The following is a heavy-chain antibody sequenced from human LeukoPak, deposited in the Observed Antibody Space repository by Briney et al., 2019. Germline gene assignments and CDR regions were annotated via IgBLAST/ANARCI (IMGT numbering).Heavy chain of an antibody. D-gene: IGHD6-13*01. Sequence: GGSLRLSCAASGFTFSDYYMSWIRQAPGKGLEWISYISSSGSTIYYADSVKGRFTFSRDNAKNSLYLQMNSLRAEDTSVYYCARDAQSIAAEIDYWGQGTLVTVSS. CDR2: ISSSGSTI. CDR3: ARDAQSIAAEIDY. CDR1: GFTFSDYY. J-gene: IGHJ4*02. V-gene: IGHV3-11*04.